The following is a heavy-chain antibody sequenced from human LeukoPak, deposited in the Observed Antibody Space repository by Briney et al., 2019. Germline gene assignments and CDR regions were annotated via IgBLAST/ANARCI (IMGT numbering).Heavy chain of an antibody. Sequence: GGSLRPSCVASGFIFSSYWMVWVRQAPGEGLVWVSRIISDGSSTTYADSVKGRFTISRDNAKNTLYLQINSLRAEDTAVYYCARVRGGYYSDYWGQGTLVTVSS. D-gene: IGHD3-3*01. J-gene: IGHJ4*02. CDR3: ARVRGGYYSDY. CDR1: GFIFSSYW. V-gene: IGHV3-74*01. CDR2: IISDGSST.